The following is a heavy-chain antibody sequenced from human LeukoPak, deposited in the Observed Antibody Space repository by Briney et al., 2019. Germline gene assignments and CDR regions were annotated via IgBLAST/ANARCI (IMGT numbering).Heavy chain of an antibody. CDR2: IYYSEST. V-gene: IGHV4-30-4*08. J-gene: IGHJ1*01. CDR3: ARALDRGAEYLHH. Sequence: PSETLSLTCTVSGASISSGDFYWNWIRQPPGKGLEWIGYIYYSESTYYNPSLKSRLVISADTSKNQISLHLSSVTAADTAVYYCARALDRGAEYLHHWGQGTLAIVSS. CDR1: GASISSGDFY.